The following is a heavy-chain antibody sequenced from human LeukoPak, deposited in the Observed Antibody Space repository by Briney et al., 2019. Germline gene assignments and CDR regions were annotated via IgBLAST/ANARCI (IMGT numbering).Heavy chain of an antibody. Sequence: GEPLKISCKGSGYSFTSYWIGWVRQMPGKGLEWMGIIYPGDSDTRYSPSFQGQVTISADKSISTAYLQWSSLKASDTAMYYCARSATVTKLGYYYYYMDVWGKGTTVTVSS. V-gene: IGHV5-51*01. CDR1: GYSFTSYW. D-gene: IGHD4-17*01. J-gene: IGHJ6*03. CDR3: ARSATVTKLGYYYYYMDV. CDR2: IYPGDSDT.